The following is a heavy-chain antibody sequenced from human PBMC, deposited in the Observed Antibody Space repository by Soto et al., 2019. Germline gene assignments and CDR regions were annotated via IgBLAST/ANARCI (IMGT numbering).Heavy chain of an antibody. D-gene: IGHD4-17*01. Sequence: QITLKESGPPLVKPTQTLTLTCTFSGFSLSTSGVGVVWLRQPPGKALEWLALVYWDDDKRYSPSLKSRLTSTQDTSKTQVVLTMHNMDHVDTATYYCAHSSSRWPLGYWGQGALVTVSS. CDR1: GFSLSTSGVG. J-gene: IGHJ4*02. V-gene: IGHV2-5*02. CDR3: AHSSSRWPLGY. CDR2: VYWDDDK.